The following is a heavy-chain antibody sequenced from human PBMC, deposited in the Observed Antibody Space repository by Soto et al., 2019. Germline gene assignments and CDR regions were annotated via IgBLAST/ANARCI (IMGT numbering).Heavy chain of an antibody. J-gene: IGHJ6*02. Sequence: SVKVSCKASGGTFSSYAISWVRPAPGQGLEWMVGIIPIFGTANYAQKFQGRVTITADESTSTAYMELSSLRSEDTAVYYCARGTYYYGSGSLGDYYYGMDVWGQGTTVTVSS. CDR1: GGTFSSYA. D-gene: IGHD3-10*01. V-gene: IGHV1-69*13. CDR3: ARGTYYYGSGSLGDYYYGMDV. CDR2: IIPIFGTA.